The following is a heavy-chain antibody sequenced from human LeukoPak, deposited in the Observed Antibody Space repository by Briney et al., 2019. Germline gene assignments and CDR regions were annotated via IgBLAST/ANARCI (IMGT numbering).Heavy chain of an antibody. CDR3: ARAGYCSGGSCYALDY. J-gene: IGHJ4*02. CDR1: GYTLTGHY. V-gene: IGHV1-2*02. Sequence: ASVKVSCKASGYTLTGHYMHWVRQAPGQGLEWMGWIDPNSGGTNYAQKFQGRVTLTRDTSISTAYMELSRLRFDDTAVYYCARAGYCSGGSCYALDYWGQGTLVTVSS. D-gene: IGHD2-15*01. CDR2: IDPNSGGT.